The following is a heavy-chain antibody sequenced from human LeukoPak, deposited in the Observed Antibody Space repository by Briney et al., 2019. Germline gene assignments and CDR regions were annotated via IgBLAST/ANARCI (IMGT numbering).Heavy chain of an antibody. CDR3: ARDRPGSYWYFDL. V-gene: IGHV4-59*01. Sequence: SETLSLTCTVSGGSISSYYWSWIRQPPGKGLEWVGHIYYLGSTNYNPSLKSRVTISIDTSKNYFSLKLNSVIAADTAVYYCARDRPGSYWYFDLWGRGTLVTVSS. CDR2: IYYLGST. J-gene: IGHJ2*01. D-gene: IGHD3-10*01. CDR1: GGSISSYY.